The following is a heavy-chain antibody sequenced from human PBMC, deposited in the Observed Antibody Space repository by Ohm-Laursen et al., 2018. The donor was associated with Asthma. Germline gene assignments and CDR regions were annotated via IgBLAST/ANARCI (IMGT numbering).Heavy chain of an antibody. J-gene: IGHJ4*02. V-gene: IGHV1-2*06. CDR2: INPNSGGT. CDR3: ARDTGVGGGNSIDY. Sequence: ASVKVSCKASGYTFTGYYMHWVRQAPGQGLEWMGRINPNSGGTNYAQKFQGRVTMTRDTSISTAYMELSGLRSEDTAVYFCARDTGVGGGNSIDYWGQGTLVTVSS. D-gene: IGHD4-23*01. CDR1: GYTFTGYY.